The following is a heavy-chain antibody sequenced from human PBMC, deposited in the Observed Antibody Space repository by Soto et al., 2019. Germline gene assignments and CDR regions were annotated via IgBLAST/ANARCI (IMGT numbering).Heavy chain of an antibody. D-gene: IGHD3-22*01. Sequence: GASVKVSCKASGGTFSSYAISWVRQAPGQGLEWMGGIIPIFGTANYAQKFQGRVTITADESTSTAYMELSSLRSEDTAVYYCARATYYYDSSGYYYLPRYYFDYWGQGTLVTVSS. CDR3: ARATYYYDSSGYYYLPRYYFDY. V-gene: IGHV1-69*13. J-gene: IGHJ4*02. CDR2: IIPIFGTA. CDR1: GGTFSSYA.